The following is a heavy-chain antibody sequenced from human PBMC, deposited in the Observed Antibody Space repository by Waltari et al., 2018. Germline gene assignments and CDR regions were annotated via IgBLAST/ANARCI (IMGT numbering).Heavy chain of an antibody. CDR3: SGGEVTGTDF. D-gene: IGHD6-19*01. J-gene: IGHJ4*02. CDR1: GFSFSRPP. CDR2: IRREPYNYAT. V-gene: IGHV3-73*01. Sequence: EVQVVESGGGLVQPGGSLKLSCATSGFSFSRPPIQWVRQTSGKGLEWVGRIRREPYNYATAYSASVKGRFTISRDDSKNTAYLQMNSLMTEDTAVYYCSGGEVTGTDFWGQGTLVTVSS.